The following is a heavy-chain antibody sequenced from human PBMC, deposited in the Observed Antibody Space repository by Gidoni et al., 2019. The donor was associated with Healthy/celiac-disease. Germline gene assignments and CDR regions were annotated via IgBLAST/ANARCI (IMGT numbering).Heavy chain of an antibody. Sequence: QVQLQESGPGLVKPSETLSLTCTVRGGSISRYYWSWIRPPSGKGLEWMGRIYTRGSTNYNPSLKSRGTMSGDTSKNQFSLKLSPVTAADTAVYYCAREKHWNPGPHWFDPWGQGTLVTVSS. CDR3: AREKHWNPGPHWFDP. J-gene: IGHJ5*02. V-gene: IGHV4-4*07. D-gene: IGHD1-1*01. CDR2: IYTRGST. CDR1: GGSISRYY.